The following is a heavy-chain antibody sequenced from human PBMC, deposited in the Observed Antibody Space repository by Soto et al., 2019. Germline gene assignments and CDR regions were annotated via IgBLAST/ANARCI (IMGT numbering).Heavy chain of an antibody. CDR2: INPKRGDT. J-gene: IGHJ5*02. CDR1: GYTFTASV. D-gene: IGHD3-10*01. V-gene: IGHV1-8*01. CDR3: TRGYYYGSGSYALMCDP. Sequence: VQLVQSGAAVKKPGASVQVSCKASGYTFTASVIPWVRQASGHGLEWVGWINPKRGDTGSADRVQGRGTLTWNTTVSTAYRELSSLRLEDTAVDYCTRGYYYGSGSYALMCDPWGQGTRVTVSS.